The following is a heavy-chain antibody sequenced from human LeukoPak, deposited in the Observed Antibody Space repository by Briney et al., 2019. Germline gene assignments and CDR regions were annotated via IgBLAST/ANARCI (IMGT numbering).Heavy chain of an antibody. V-gene: IGHV1-18*01. CDR2: VSTYNGNT. Sequence: ASVKVPCKASGYTFTNYGISWVQQAPGQGLEWMGWVSTYNGNTNYAQKLQGRVTMTTDTSTSTAYMELRSLRSDDTAVYYCARDSAYYYYGMDVWGQGTTVTVSS. CDR1: GYTFTNYG. CDR3: ARDSAYYYYGMDV. J-gene: IGHJ6*02.